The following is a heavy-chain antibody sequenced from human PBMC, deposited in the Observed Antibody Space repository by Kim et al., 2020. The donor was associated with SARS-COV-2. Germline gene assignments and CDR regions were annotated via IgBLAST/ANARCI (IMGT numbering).Heavy chain of an antibody. D-gene: IGHD2-2*01. J-gene: IGHJ3*02. CDR2: ISYDGSNK. Sequence: GGSLRLSCAASGFTFSSYAMHWVRQAPGKGLEWVAVISYDGSNKYYADSVKGRFTISRDNSKNTLYLQMNSLRAEDTAVYYCAREYCSSTSCYVGAFDIWGQGTMVTVSS. V-gene: IGHV3-30*04. CDR3: AREYCSSTSCYVGAFDI. CDR1: GFTFSSYA.